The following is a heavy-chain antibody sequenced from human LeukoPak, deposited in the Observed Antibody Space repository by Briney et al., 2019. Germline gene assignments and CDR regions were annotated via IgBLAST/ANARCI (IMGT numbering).Heavy chain of an antibody. CDR1: GGSISSSSYY. J-gene: IGHJ3*02. V-gene: IGHV4-39*01. Sequence: SETLSLTCTVSGGSISSSSYYWGWIRQPPGKGLEWIGSIYYSGSTYYNPSLKSRVTISVDTSKNQFSLKLSSVTAADTAVYYCARHSDVYDAFDIWGQGTMVTVSS. CDR2: IYYSGST. D-gene: IGHD1-14*01. CDR3: ARHSDVYDAFDI.